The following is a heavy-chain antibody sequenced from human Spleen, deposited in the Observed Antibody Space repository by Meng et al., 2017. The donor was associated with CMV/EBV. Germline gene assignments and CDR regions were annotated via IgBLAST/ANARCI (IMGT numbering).Heavy chain of an antibody. CDR1: GFTFSGYW. J-gene: IGHJ6*02. V-gene: IGHV3-7*01. Sequence: LSLTCAASGFTFSGYWMNWVRQTPGKGLEWVANIKQDGSDKYYADSVKGRFTISRDNAENSLYLQMNSLRAEDTAIYYCARGGPCSNGVCSDYGMDVWGQGTTVTVSS. D-gene: IGHD2-8*01. CDR3: ARGGPCSNGVCSDYGMDV. CDR2: IKQDGSDK.